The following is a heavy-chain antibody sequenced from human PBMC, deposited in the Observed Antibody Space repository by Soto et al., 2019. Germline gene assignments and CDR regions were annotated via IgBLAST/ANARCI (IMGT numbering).Heavy chain of an antibody. CDR1: GYIFTSYG. Sequence: GSSVKVSCKASGYIFTSYGINWLRQAPGQGLEWLGWIGLYIHNTNYAQKFQGRVTITTDTSTSTVYMELRSLTSDDTAVYYCARGAFDYGSESDYNTLFAYWGQGYMVTVSS. J-gene: IGHJ1*01. D-gene: IGHD3-10*01. V-gene: IGHV1-18*04. CDR3: ARGAFDYGSESDYNTLFAY. CDR2: IGLYIHNT.